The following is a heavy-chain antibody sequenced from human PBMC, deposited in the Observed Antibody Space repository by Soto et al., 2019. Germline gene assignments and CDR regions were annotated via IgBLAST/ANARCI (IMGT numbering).Heavy chain of an antibody. V-gene: IGHV5-10-1*01. Sequence: PGESLKISCKGSGYSFSSYWINWVRQMPGKGLEWMGIIDPSDSSTNYSPSFQGHVSISVDKSVKTAYLQWSSLKASDTAMYYCAREGSVDEDVVLIPHTYYYYYGMDVWGQGTTVTVSS. CDR1: GYSFSSYW. J-gene: IGHJ6*02. CDR2: IDPSDSST. CDR3: AREGSVDEDVVLIPHTYYYYYGMDV. D-gene: IGHD2-8*01.